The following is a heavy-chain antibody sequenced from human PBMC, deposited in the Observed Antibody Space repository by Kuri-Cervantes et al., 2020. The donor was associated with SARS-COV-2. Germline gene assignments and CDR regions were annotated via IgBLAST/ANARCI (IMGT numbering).Heavy chain of an antibody. D-gene: IGHD5-12*01. V-gene: IGHV1-2*02. J-gene: IGHJ6*03. Sequence: ALVKVSCKASGYTFTSYGISWVRQAPGQGLEWMGWINPNSGGTNYAQKFQGRVTMTRDTSISTPYMELSRLRSDDTAVYYCAISGYDLAYYYYYYMDVWGKGTTAPSP. CDR2: INPNSGGT. CDR1: GYTFTSYG. CDR3: AISGYDLAYYYYYYMDV.